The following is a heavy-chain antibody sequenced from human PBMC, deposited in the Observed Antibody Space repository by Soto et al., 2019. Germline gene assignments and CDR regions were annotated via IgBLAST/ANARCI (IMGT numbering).Heavy chain of an antibody. J-gene: IGHJ6*03. D-gene: IGHD3-3*01. V-gene: IGHV1-2*04. Sequence: QVQLVQSGAEVKKPGASVKVSCKASGYTFTGYYMHWVRQAPGQGLEWMGWINPNTVGTNYAQKFQGWVTMTRDTSITTAYMELSRLRSDDTAVYYCARGLDAYYYYYYMDVWGKGTTVTVSS. CDR1: GYTFTGYY. CDR2: INPNTVGT. CDR3: ARGLDAYYYYYYMDV.